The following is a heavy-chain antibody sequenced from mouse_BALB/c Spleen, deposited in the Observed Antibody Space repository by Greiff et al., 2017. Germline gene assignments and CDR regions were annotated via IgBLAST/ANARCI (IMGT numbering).Heavy chain of an antibody. V-gene: IGHV2-9-2*01. CDR2: IWTGGGT. D-gene: IGHD2-1*01. CDR1: GFSLTSYD. CDR3: VRLLWRTYAMDY. J-gene: IGHJ4*01. Sequence: QVQLKESGPGLVAPSQSLSITCTVSGFSLTSYDISWIRQPPGKGLEWLGVIWTGGGTNYNSAFMSRLSISKDNSKSQVFLKMNSLQTDDTAIYYCVRLLWRTYAMDYWGQGTSVTVSS.